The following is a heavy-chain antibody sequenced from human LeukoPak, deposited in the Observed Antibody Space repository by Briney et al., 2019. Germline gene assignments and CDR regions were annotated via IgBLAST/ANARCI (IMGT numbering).Heavy chain of an antibody. V-gene: IGHV3-7*01. J-gene: IGHJ6*03. CDR2: INQDGSEK. D-gene: IGHD4-17*01. CDR1: GFPFSTFW. Sequence: GGSLRLSCAVSGFPFSTFWMSWVRQAPGKGLEWVANINQDGSEKYYVDSVRGRFAISRDNAKNSLYLQMNSLRAEDTAIYYCAKTGGTVRRYYYYYFMDVWGKGTTVTVSS. CDR3: AKTGGTVRRYYYYYFMDV.